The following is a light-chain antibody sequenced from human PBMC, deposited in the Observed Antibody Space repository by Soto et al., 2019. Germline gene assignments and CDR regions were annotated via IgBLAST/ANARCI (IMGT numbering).Light chain of an antibody. Sequence: DIQMTQSPSSLSASVGDRVTITCQASQDITNYLSWYQQKPGKAPKLLIYDASNLETGVPSRFSGSGSGTEFTFTISSLQPEDIATYYCQQYDNLPFTFGGGTKVEIK. V-gene: IGKV1-33*01. CDR2: DAS. J-gene: IGKJ4*01. CDR1: QDITNY. CDR3: QQYDNLPFT.